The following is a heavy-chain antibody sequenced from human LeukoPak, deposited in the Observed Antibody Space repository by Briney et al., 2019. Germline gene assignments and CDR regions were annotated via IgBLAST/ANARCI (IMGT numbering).Heavy chain of an antibody. CDR2: ISYGGSNK. Sequence: GRSLRLSCAAAGFTFLRYGMDWTRQSPGKGLEGVADISYGGSNKYYADSVNGRFTISRDNSHHALYLQMNSLRAEDTAVYYCAKDALTERHLSSSTWYPIDQWGQGTLVTVSS. V-gene: IGHV3-30*18. D-gene: IGHD6-13*01. CDR3: AKDALTERHLSSSTWYPIDQ. J-gene: IGHJ4*02. CDR1: GFTFLRYG.